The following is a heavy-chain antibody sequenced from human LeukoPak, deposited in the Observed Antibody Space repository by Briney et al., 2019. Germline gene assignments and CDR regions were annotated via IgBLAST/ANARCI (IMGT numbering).Heavy chain of an antibody. Sequence: PSETLSLTRAVYGGSFSGYYWSWIRQPPGKGLEWIGEINHGGSTNYTPSLKSRVTISVYTSKNQFSLKLNSVTDADTAVYYCARHYYDSSGHYPPGYWGQGTLVTVSS. D-gene: IGHD3-22*01. J-gene: IGHJ4*02. V-gene: IGHV4-34*01. CDR3: ARHYYDSSGHYPPGY. CDR1: GGSFSGYY. CDR2: INHGGST.